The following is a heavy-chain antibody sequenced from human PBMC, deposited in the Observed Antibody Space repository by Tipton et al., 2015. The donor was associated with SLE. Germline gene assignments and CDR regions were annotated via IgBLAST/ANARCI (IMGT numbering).Heavy chain of an antibody. J-gene: IGHJ4*02. CDR2: IYTSGST. Sequence: TLSLTCTVSGGSISSYYWSWIRQPPGKGLEWIGYIYTSGSTNYNPSLKSRVTMSVDTSKNQFSLKLSSVTAADTAVYYCAGHMVHLLYWGQGTLVTVSS. CDR1: GGSISSYY. CDR3: AGHMVHLLY. V-gene: IGHV4-4*08. D-gene: IGHD1-1*01.